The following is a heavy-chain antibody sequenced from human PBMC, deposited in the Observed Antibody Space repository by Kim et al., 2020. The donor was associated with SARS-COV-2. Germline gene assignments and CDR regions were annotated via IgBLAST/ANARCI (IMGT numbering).Heavy chain of an antibody. CDR2: IKQEGSEK. CDR3: TRGMSTSEH. J-gene: IGHJ4*02. D-gene: IGHD2-8*01. V-gene: IGHV3-7*01. CDR1: GFSFSSYW. Sequence: GGSLRLSCAASGFSFSSYWMSWVRQAPGKGLEWVANIKQEGSEKHYVDSLKGRFTISRDNAKNSLYLQMNSLRAEDTAVYYCTRGMSTSEHCGQGNLVTV.